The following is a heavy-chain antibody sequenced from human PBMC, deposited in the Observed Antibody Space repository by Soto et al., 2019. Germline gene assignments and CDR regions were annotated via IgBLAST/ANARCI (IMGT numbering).Heavy chain of an antibody. V-gene: IGHV4-59*01. CDR1: GGSISSYY. CDR2: SYSSGST. Sequence: QVQLQESGPGLVKPSETLSLTCTVSGGSISSYYWSWIRQPPGKGLEWIGYSYSSGSTNYNPSLKSRGTISVDTSKNQFSLKLSSVTAADTAVYYCARDGDYSVGYFDYWGQGTLVTVSS. CDR3: ARDGDYSVGYFDY. D-gene: IGHD4-17*01. J-gene: IGHJ4*02.